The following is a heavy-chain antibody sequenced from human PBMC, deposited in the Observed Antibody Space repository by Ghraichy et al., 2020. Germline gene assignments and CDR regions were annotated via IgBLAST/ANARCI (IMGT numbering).Heavy chain of an antibody. CDR3: ARDKPNGGGFDY. D-gene: IGHD1-26*01. CDR2: IWYDGSNK. CDR1: GFTFSSYG. V-gene: IGHV3-33*01. Sequence: GESLNISCAASGFTFSSYGMHWVRQAPGKGLEWVAVIWYDGSNKYYADSVKGRFTISRDNSKNTLYLQMNSLRAEDTAVYYCARDKPNGGGFDYWGQGTLVTVSS. J-gene: IGHJ4*02.